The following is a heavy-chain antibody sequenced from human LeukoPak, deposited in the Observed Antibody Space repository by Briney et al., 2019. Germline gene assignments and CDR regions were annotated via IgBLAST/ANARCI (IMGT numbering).Heavy chain of an antibody. V-gene: IGHV3-9*01. CDR2: ISWNSGTK. D-gene: IGHD6-25*01. J-gene: IGHJ2*01. CDR1: GFNFNDYA. Sequence: PGGSLRLSCVASGFNFNDYAMHWVRQAPGKGLEWVSGISWNSGTKDYADSVKGRFIISRDYAQRSLFLQMNSLATEDTAFYYCAKAAADWYFDVWGRGTLVSLSS. CDR3: AKAAADWYFDV.